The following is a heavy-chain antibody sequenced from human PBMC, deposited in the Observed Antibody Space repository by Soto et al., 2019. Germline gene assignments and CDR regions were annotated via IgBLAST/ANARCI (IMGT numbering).Heavy chain of an antibody. CDR2: IYHSGST. V-gene: IGHV4-31*03. CDR1: GGSISSGGYY. J-gene: IGHJ5*01. Sequence: SETLSLTCTVSGGSISSGGYYWSWIRQHPGKGLEWIGYIYHSGSTYYNPSLKSRVTISMNTSKNQFFLKLTSVTAAATAVYYCASEYFSAWCDWFDSWGQGILVTVSS. CDR3: ASEYFSAWCDWFDS. D-gene: IGHD6-19*01.